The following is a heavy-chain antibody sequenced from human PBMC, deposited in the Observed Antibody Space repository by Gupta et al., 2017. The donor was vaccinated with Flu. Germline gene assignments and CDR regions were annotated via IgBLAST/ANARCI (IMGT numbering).Heavy chain of an antibody. CDR1: GGSISSYY. Sequence: QVQLQESGPGLVKPSETLSLTCTISGGSISSYYWNWIRQSPGKGLKWIGFINKTGSTKYNPSLKGRVTMSADTSRNQFTLTMTSVTAADTAVYYWARGTGNSRLVGDAHLDSWGQGTLVTVSS. CDR3: ARGTGNSRLVGDAHLDS. J-gene: IGHJ4*02. V-gene: IGHV4-59*01. CDR2: INKTGST. D-gene: IGHD2/OR15-2a*01.